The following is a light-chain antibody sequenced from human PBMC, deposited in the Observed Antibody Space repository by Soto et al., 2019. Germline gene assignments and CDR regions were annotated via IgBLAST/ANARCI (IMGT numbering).Light chain of an antibody. CDR2: GAS. Sequence: EVLLTQSPATLSVSPGESVTLSCRASQSINTFLAWYQQKPGQAPRLLIYGASTRATGIPARFSGSGSGTEFTLTISSLQSEDFAVYYCQQYNNWPPLTFGGGTKVEIK. CDR3: QQYNNWPPLT. J-gene: IGKJ4*01. V-gene: IGKV3-15*01. CDR1: QSINTF.